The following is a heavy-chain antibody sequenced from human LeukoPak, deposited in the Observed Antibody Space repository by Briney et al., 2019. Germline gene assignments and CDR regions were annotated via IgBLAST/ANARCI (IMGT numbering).Heavy chain of an antibody. D-gene: IGHD2-2*03. CDR1: GGSISSYY. V-gene: IGHV4-4*07. J-gene: IGHJ3*02. Sequence: SETLSLTCTVSGGSISSYYWSWIRQPAGKGLEWIGRIYTSGSTNYNPSLKSRVTMSVDTSKNQFSLKLSSVTAADTAVYYCARDGYCSSTSCYPGNAFDIWGQGTMVTVSS. CDR3: ARDGYCSSTSCYPGNAFDI. CDR2: IYTSGST.